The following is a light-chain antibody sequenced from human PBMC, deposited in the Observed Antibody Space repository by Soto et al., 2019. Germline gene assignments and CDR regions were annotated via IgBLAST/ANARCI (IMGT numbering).Light chain of an antibody. J-gene: IGLJ1*01. V-gene: IGLV2-14*01. CDR2: SVS. Sequence: QSALTQPASVSGSPGQSITISCSGSRSDIGAYNHVAWFQQFPGKTPKLVIYSVSDRPSGVSYRFSGSKSGNTASLTISGLQADDEADYYCISYTVSRSYVFGTGTKLTVL. CDR1: RSDIGAYNH. CDR3: ISYTVSRSYV.